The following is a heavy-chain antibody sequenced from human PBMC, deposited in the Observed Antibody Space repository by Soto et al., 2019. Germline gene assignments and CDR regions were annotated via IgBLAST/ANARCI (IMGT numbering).Heavy chain of an antibody. D-gene: IGHD3-22*01. CDR2: IIPIFGTA. CDR3: ASPLRRVDYYDSSGYYYYYYGMDV. V-gene: IGHV1-69*13. Sequence: ASVKVSWKASGGTFSSYAFSWVRQAPGQGLEWMGGIIPIFGTANYAQKFQGRVTITADESTSTAYMELSSLRSEDTAVYYCASPLRRVDYYDSSGYYYYYYGMDVWG. CDR1: GGTFSSYA. J-gene: IGHJ6*02.